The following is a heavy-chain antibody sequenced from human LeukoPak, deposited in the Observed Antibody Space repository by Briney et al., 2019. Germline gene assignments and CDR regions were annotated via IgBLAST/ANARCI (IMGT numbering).Heavy chain of an antibody. V-gene: IGHV3-23*01. J-gene: IGHJ3*02. Sequence: GGSLRLSWAASGFIFSTSAMGWVRQAPGKGLGWVSLIGVGGGSAYYADSVKGRFTISRDNSNNMLYLQMTSLKAEDTAVSCCARGGVRDCFDIWGQGTMVTVSS. CDR1: GFIFSTSA. CDR3: ARGGVRDCFDI. D-gene: IGHD3-10*01. CDR2: IGVGGGSA.